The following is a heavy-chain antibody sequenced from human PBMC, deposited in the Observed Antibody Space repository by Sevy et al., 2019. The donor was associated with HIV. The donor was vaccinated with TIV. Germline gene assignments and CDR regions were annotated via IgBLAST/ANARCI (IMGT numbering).Heavy chain of an antibody. D-gene: IGHD6-19*01. CDR1: GFTFSSYE. CDR2: ISGSGGAI. CDR3: ARLGYSSDWYEGEGYYFDS. J-gene: IGHJ4*02. V-gene: IGHV3-48*03. Sequence: GGSLRLSCAASGFTFSSYEMTWVRQAPGKGLEWLSYISGSGGAIYYADSVRGRFTISRDNAKNSLYLQMNSLRAEDTAVYYCARLGYSSDWYEGEGYYFDSWGQGTLVTVSS.